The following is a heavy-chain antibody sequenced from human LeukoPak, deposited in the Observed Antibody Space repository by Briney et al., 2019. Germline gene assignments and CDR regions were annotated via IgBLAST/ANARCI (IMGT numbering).Heavy chain of an antibody. CDR1: GFTFSSYW. CDR2: INSDGSST. Sequence: GGSLRLSCAASGFTFSSYWMHWVRQAPGKGLVWVSHINSDGSSTSYADSVKGRFTISRDNAKNTLYLQMSSLRAEDTAVYYCARGIGGWYNWFDPWGQGTLVTVSS. V-gene: IGHV3-74*01. CDR3: ARGIGGWYNWFDP. D-gene: IGHD6-19*01. J-gene: IGHJ5*02.